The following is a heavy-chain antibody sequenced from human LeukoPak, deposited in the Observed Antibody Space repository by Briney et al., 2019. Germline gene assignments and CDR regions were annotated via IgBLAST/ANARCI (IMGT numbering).Heavy chain of an antibody. J-gene: IGHJ4*02. D-gene: IGHD4/OR15-4a*01. CDR3: AKDAKYVFFDY. CDR1: GFTFSAYA. CDR2: ISRSSNNT. Sequence: GGSLRLSCAASGFTFSAYAMTWVRQAPGKGLEWVSTISRSSNNTYYADSVKGRFTISRDNSRTTLSLQMNSLRGDDTAVYYCAKDAKYVFFDYWGQGTLVTVSS. V-gene: IGHV3-23*01.